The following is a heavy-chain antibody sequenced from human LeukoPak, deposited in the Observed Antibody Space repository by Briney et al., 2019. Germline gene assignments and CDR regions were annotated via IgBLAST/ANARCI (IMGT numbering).Heavy chain of an antibody. V-gene: IGHV1-2*02. D-gene: IGHD5-18*01. Sequence: ASVKVSCKASGYTFTDYYIHWVRQAPGQGLEWMGWMDPKTGGTNFAQKFQGRVTMTRDTSITTAYMELSRLRFDDTAVYYCARPRAFSYGQMYYFDYWGQGALVTVSS. J-gene: IGHJ4*02. CDR1: GYTFTDYY. CDR2: MDPKTGGT. CDR3: ARPRAFSYGQMYYFDY.